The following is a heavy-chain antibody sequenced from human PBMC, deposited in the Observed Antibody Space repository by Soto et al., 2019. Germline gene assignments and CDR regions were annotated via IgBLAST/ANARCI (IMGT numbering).Heavy chain of an antibody. CDR3: AKGFSVLLWFGEHTKDNWFDP. J-gene: IGHJ5*02. CDR2: ISGSGGST. CDR1: GFTFCSFS. Sequence: PGGALRISCAAPGFTFCSFSIGWGRQAPGEGVGGVSAISGSGGSTYYADSVKGRFTISRDNSKSTLYLQMNSLRAEDTAVYYCAKGFSVLLWFGEHTKDNWFDPWGQGTLVTVSS. D-gene: IGHD3-10*01. V-gene: IGHV3-23*01.